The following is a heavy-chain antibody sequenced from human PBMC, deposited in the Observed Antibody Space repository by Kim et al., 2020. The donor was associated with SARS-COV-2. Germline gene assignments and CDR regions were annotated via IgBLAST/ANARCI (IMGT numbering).Heavy chain of an antibody. CDR2: YI. Sequence: YIYYADSVKGRFTSPRDNAKNSLYLQMNSLRAEDTAVYYCARDVVAGTSDYWGQGTLVTVSS. D-gene: IGHD6-19*01. V-gene: IGHV3-21*01. CDR3: ARDVVAGTSDY. J-gene: IGHJ4*02.